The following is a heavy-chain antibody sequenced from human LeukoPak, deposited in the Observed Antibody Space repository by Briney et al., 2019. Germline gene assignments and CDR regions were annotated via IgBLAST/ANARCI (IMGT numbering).Heavy chain of an antibody. D-gene: IGHD5-24*01. V-gene: IGHV4-4*07. Sequence: SKTLSLTCTVSGGSISSYYWNWMRQPAGKGLEWIGRIYTSGSTYYSPPLKSRVTISVDKSKNQFSLKLTSVTAADTAVYYCARDLGDGYNRDWFDPWGQGTLVTVSS. CDR1: GGSISSYY. J-gene: IGHJ5*02. CDR3: ARDLGDGYNRDWFDP. CDR2: IYTSGST.